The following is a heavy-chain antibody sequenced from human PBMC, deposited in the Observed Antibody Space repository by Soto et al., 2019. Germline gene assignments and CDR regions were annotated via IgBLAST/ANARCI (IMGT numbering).Heavy chain of an antibody. D-gene: IGHD1-26*01. CDR3: ATDSCTEGGSYDAFAFDI. CDR1: GFTFSSYS. J-gene: IGHJ3*02. Sequence: EVQLVESGGGLVKPGGSLRLSCAASGFTFSSYSMNWVRQAPGKGLEWVSSISSRSSYIYYAVSVKGRFTITSYNVTNSLYRQMNSLRAADTALYSCATDSCTEGGSYDAFAFDICGQGTIVTVSS. V-gene: IGHV3-21*01. CDR2: ISSRSSYI.